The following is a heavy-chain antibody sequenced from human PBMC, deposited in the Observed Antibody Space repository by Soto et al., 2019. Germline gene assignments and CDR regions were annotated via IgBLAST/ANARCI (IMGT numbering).Heavy chain of an antibody. D-gene: IGHD2-15*01. CDR3: DKTPSSVPGPPFDP. J-gene: IGHJ5*02. CDR1: GFRFSSYS. CDR2: ILADGSSS. Sequence: QVKLVESGGGVVQSGGSRRLSCEASGFRFSSYSIHWVRQAPGKGLEWVVVILADGSSSDFADSVKGRFAISRDNSSKNTFYLNMNNLRPDATAVYNSDKTPSSVPGPPFDPWRHGQLVSLSS. V-gene: IGHV3-30*09.